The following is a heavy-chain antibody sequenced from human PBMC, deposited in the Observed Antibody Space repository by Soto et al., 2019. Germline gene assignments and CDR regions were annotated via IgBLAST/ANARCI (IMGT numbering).Heavy chain of an antibody. J-gene: IGHJ6*02. Sequence: GGSLRLSCAASGFTFSRYGMHWVRQAPGKGLEWVAVISYDGSNKFYADSVKGRFTISRDNSKNTLYLQMNSLRAEDTSVYYCAKDLYSSETYTYYCGMDVWGQGTTVTVSS. V-gene: IGHV3-30*18. D-gene: IGHD3-10*01. CDR2: ISYDGSNK. CDR3: AKDLYSSETYTYYCGMDV. CDR1: GFTFSRYG.